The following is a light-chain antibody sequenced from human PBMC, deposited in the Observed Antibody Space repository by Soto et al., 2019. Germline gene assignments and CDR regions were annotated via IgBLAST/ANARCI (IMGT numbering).Light chain of an antibody. CDR1: SSVVGDYNY. J-gene: IGLJ2*01. V-gene: IGLV2-14*01. CDR2: EVT. Sequence: QSVLTQPASVSGSPGQSITISCVATSSVVGDYNYVSWYQQYPGKAPKLVIYEVTYRPSGVSDRFSGSKSGNTASLTISGLQAEDEAHYYCSSYTTSSTSVVFGGGTKLTVL. CDR3: SSYTTSSTSVV.